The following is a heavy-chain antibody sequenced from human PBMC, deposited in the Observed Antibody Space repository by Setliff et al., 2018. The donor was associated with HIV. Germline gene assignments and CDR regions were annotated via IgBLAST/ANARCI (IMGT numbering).Heavy chain of an antibody. V-gene: IGHV4-59*12. CDR3: ARGFSGHYSFTGYMDV. J-gene: IGHJ6*03. D-gene: IGHD3-22*01. CDR1: GDSISRYY. Sequence: SETLSLTCSVSGDSISRYYWSWIRQSPARGLEWIGYVYHSVTTNFNPSLRSRVTISVDTSKKQFSLKLSSVTATDTAVYYCARGFSGHYSFTGYMDVWGKGTTVTVSS. CDR2: VYHSVTT.